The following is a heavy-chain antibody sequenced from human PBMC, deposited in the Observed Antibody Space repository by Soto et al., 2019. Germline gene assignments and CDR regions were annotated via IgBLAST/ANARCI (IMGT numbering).Heavy chain of an antibody. V-gene: IGHV3-74*01. CDR2: INPDGSNT. Sequence: GGSLRLSCAASGFTFSRFWMHWVRQVPGKWLLWVSHINPDGSNTAYADSVKGRFAISRDNARNTLYLELNTLRVEDTAFYYCTRAFYDFQTCDYWGQGXLVTVYS. J-gene: IGHJ4*02. D-gene: IGHD3-3*01. CDR3: TRAFYDFQTCDY. CDR1: GFTFSRFW.